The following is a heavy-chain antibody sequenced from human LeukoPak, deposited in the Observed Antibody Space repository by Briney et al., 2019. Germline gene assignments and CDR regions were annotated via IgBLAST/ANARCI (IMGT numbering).Heavy chain of an antibody. CDR3: ARALGGNWFDP. Sequence: PGGSLRLSCAASGFTFSSYWMHWVRQAPGKGRMWVSRINVDGRDITYADSVKGRFTISRDNAKNTLYLQMDSLRAEDTALYYCARALGGNWFDPWGQGALVTVSS. D-gene: IGHD3-16*01. V-gene: IGHV3-74*01. CDR2: INVDGRDI. CDR1: GFTFSSYW. J-gene: IGHJ5*02.